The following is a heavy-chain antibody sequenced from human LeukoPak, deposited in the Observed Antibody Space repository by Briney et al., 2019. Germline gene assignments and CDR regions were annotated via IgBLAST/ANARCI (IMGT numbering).Heavy chain of an antibody. CDR3: AMIKEG. D-gene: IGHD3-22*01. Sequence: GGSLRLSCAASGFTFSNNWMHWVRQAPGKGLVWVSRINSDGRTTTSAASVKGRFTISRDNAKNTLYLQMNSLRAEDTAVYYCAMIKEGWGQGTLVTVFS. J-gene: IGHJ4*02. CDR1: GFTFSNNW. V-gene: IGHV3-74*01. CDR2: INSDGRTT.